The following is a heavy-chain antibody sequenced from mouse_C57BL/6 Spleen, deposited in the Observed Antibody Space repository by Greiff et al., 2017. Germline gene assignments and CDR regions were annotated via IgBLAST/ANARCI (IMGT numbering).Heavy chain of an antibody. Sequence: EVMLVESGGDLVKPGGSLKLSCAASGFTFSSYGMSWVRQTPDKRLEWVATISSGGSYTYYPDSVKGRFTISSDNDKNTLYLQMHSLKSEDTAMYYCARHSYVCSYDLYFDVWGTGTTVTVSS. CDR2: ISSGGSYT. J-gene: IGHJ1*03. V-gene: IGHV5-6*02. CDR3: ARHSYVCSYDLYFDV. CDR1: GFTFSSYG. D-gene: IGHD1-1*01.